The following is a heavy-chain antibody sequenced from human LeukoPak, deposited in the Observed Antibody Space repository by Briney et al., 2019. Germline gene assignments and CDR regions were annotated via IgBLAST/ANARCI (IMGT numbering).Heavy chain of an antibody. D-gene: IGHD5-12*01. J-gene: IGHJ3*02. V-gene: IGHV4-59*01. CDR3: ARDRIGSGYHGGDAFDI. CDR1: GGSISTDY. Sequence: SETLSLTCTVSGGSISTDYWSWIRQPPGKGLEWIGYIYYSGSTNYKPSLKSRVSTSVDTSKNQFSLHLTSATAADTAVYYCARDRIGSGYHGGDAFDIWGQGAMVTVSS. CDR2: IYYSGST.